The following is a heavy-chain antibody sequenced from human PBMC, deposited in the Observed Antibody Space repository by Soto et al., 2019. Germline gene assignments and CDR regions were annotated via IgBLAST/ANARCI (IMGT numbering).Heavy chain of an antibody. CDR3: AREHSSWYSRVFDY. Sequence: QVQLQQWGAGLLKPSETLSLTCAVYGGSFSGYYWSWIRQPPGKGLEWIGEINHSGSTNYNPSLKSRVTISVDTSKNQFSLKLSSVTAADTAVYYCAREHSSWYSRVFDYWGQGTLVTVSS. D-gene: IGHD6-13*01. CDR1: GGSFSGYY. J-gene: IGHJ4*02. V-gene: IGHV4-34*01. CDR2: INHSGST.